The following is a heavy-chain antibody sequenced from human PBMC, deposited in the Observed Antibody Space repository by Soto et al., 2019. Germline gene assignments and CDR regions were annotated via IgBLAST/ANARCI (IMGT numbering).Heavy chain of an antibody. CDR1: GASITFGAYS. CDR2: INHLETT. J-gene: IGHJ4*02. D-gene: IGHD1-26*01. Sequence: SETLSLTCTVSGASITFGAYSWSWIRQTPGKGLEWIGYINHLETTFYNPSFESRLTLSIDRAKNQFSLKLHSMSAAARAVYFCARGGGSDSFDYWGQGILVT. CDR3: ARGGGSDSFDY. V-gene: IGHV4-30-2*01.